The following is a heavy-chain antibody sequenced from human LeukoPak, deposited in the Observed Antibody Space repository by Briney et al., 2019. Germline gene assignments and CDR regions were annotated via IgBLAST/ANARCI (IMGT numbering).Heavy chain of an antibody. V-gene: IGHV1-2*02. CDR2: INPNSGGT. D-gene: IGHD5-24*01. CDR1: GCTFTGYY. J-gene: IGHJ6*02. CDR3: ATFPREYYYGMDV. Sequence: ASVKVSCKASGCTFTGYYMHWVRQAPGQGLEWMGWINPNSGGTNYAQKFQGRVTMTRDTSISTAYMELSRLRSDDTAVYYCATFPREYYYGMDVWGQGTTVTVSS.